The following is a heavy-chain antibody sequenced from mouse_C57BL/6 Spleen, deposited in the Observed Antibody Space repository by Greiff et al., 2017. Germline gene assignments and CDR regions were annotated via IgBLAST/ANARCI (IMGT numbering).Heavy chain of an antibody. D-gene: IGHD1-1*01. CDR3: ARFYYYGSSYWYFDV. CDR2: IRNKANGYTT. CDR1: GFTFTDYY. V-gene: IGHV7-3*01. Sequence: EVKLMESGGGLVQPGGSLSLSCAASGFTFTDYYMSWVRQPPGKALEWLGFIRNKANGYTTEYSASVKGRFTISRDNSQSILYLQMNALRAEDSATYYCARFYYYGSSYWYFDVWGTGTTVTVSS. J-gene: IGHJ1*03.